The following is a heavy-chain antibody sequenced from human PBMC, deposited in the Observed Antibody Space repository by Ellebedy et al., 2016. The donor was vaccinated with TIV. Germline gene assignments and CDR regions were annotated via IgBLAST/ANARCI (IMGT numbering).Heavy chain of an antibody. D-gene: IGHD2-2*01. V-gene: IGHV1-69*13. CDR1: GGTFSSYA. CDR3: ARAGAYCSSTSCPEGSMDV. Sequence: ASVKVSCKASGGTFSSYAISWVRQAPGQGLEWMGGIIPIFGTANYAQKFQGRVTITADESTSTAYMELSSLRSEDTAVYYCARAGAYCSSTSCPEGSMDVWGQGTTVTVSS. CDR2: IIPIFGTA. J-gene: IGHJ6*02.